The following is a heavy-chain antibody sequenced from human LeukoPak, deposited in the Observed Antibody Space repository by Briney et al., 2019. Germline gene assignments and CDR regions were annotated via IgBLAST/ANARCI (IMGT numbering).Heavy chain of an antibody. Sequence: GGSLRLSCAASGFTFRGNARSWVRQAPGKGLEWVSGISGSGGNTYYADSVKGRFTISRDNSKNKLYLQMNSLRAEDTAVYYCAKNNGNYEFWRGYYSGMDVWGQGTTVIVSS. V-gene: IGHV3-23*01. J-gene: IGHJ6*02. CDR3: AKNNGNYEFWRGYYSGMDV. CDR2: ISGSGGNT. D-gene: IGHD3-3*01. CDR1: GFTFRGNA.